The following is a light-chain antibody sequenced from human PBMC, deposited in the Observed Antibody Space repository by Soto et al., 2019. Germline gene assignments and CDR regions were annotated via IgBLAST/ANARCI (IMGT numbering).Light chain of an antibody. CDR1: QDITNY. Sequence: IQMTQSPSSLSASVGDRVSITCQASQDITNYLIWYQQKPGKAPKLLIYDASSLGTGVSSRFRGSGSGPHFTPTINSPQPKYIATYYCKKFDSVPCLFARGPKLEIK. V-gene: IGKV1-33*01. CDR2: DAS. CDR3: KKFDSVPCL. J-gene: IGKJ2*01.